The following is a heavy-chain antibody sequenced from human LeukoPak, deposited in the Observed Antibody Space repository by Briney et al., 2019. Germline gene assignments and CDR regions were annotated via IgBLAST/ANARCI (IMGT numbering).Heavy chain of an antibody. CDR2: ISYSGNT. Sequence: PSETLSLTCTVSGGAISSGDYYWSWIRQPPGGGLEWIGYISYSGNTYYNPSLKSRVTISVDTSKNQFSLKLSSVTAADTAVYYCARAKDFWSGYYTGGSNWFDPWGQGTLVTVSS. CDR3: ARAKDFWSGYYTGGSNWFDP. D-gene: IGHD3-3*01. J-gene: IGHJ5*02. CDR1: GGAISSGDYY. V-gene: IGHV4-30-4*08.